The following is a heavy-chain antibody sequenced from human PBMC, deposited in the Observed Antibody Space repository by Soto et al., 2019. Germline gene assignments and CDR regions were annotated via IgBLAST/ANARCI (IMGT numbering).Heavy chain of an antibody. CDR2: IRSKANSYAT. D-gene: IGHD3-10*01. J-gene: IGHJ3*02. CDR1: GFTFSGSA. Sequence: EVQLVESGGGLVQPGGSLKLSCAASGFTFSGSAMHWVRQASGKGLEWGGRIRSKANSYATAYAASVKGRFTISRDDSKNTAYLQMNSLKTEDTAVYYCTSPRYGSGLEEVAFDIWGQGTMVTVSS. V-gene: IGHV3-73*02. CDR3: TSPRYGSGLEEVAFDI.